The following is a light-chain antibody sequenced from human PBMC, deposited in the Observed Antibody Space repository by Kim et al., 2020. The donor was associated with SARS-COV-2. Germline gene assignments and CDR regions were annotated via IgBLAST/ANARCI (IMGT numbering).Light chain of an antibody. V-gene: IGKV1-9*01. CDR3: QQLNSFPRT. CDR2: EAS. CDR1: QGISSY. J-gene: IGKJ1*01. Sequence: DIQLTQPPSFLSTSIGDRVTITCRASQGISSYLARYQQKPGKAPKLLIYEASTLQSGVPSRFSGSGSGTDFTLTISSLQPEDFATYYCQQLNSFPRTFGQGTKVDIK.